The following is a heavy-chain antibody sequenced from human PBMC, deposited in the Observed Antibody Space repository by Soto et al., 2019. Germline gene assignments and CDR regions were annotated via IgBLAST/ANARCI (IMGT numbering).Heavy chain of an antibody. V-gene: IGHV3-9*01. CDR2: ISRNRGSI. J-gene: IGHJ4*02. CDR3: AKDTVQLGELSSYFDY. CDR1: GFTFDDYA. D-gene: IGHD3-16*02. Sequence: EVQLVESGGGLVQPGRSLRLSCAASGFTFDDYAMHWVRQAPVKGLEWGSGISRNRGSIGYADSVKGRFTISRDNAKNPLYLQMNSLRAEDTALYYCAKDTVQLGELSSYFDYWGQGTLVTVSS.